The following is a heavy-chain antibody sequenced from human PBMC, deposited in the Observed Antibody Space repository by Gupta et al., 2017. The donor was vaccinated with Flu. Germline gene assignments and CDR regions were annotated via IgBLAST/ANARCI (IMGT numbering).Heavy chain of an antibody. J-gene: IGHJ3*02. CDR1: GGTFSSYA. Sequence: QVQLVQSGAEVKKPGSSVKVSCKASGGTFSSYAISWVRQAPGQGLEWMGGIIPIFGTANYAQKFQGRVTITADESTSTAYMELSSLRSEDTAVYYCARKGFGDYLIIDAFDIWGQGTMVTVSS. V-gene: IGHV1-69*01. CDR3: ARKGFGDYLIIDAFDI. D-gene: IGHD4-17*01. CDR2: IIPIFGTA.